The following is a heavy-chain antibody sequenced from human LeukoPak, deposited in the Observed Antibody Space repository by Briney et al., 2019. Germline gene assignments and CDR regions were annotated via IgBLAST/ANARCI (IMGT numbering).Heavy chain of an antibody. CDR3: ARVSGWYEAWDYFDY. D-gene: IGHD6-19*01. J-gene: IGHJ4*02. CDR1: GYTFTGYY. Sequence: ASVKVSCKASGYTFTGYYMHWVRQAPGQGLEWMGWINPNSGGTNYAQKFQGWATMTRDTSIRTAYMELSRLRSDDTAVYYCARVSGWYEAWDYFDYWGQGTLVTVSS. V-gene: IGHV1-2*04. CDR2: INPNSGGT.